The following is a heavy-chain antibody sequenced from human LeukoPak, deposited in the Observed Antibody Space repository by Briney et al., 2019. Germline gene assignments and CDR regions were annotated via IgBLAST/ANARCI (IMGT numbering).Heavy chain of an antibody. D-gene: IGHD3-16*01. V-gene: IGHV3-23*01. J-gene: IGHJ4*02. CDR1: GYSFSSHG. Sequence: GGPLRLSCAASGYSFSSHGLTWLQQAPGKGLEWVSTINGAGDNTYYAETVKGRFTISRDNSKNTLYLQMHSLRAEDTAIYYCAKVSVCYGCYLDYWGQGTLVTVS. CDR3: AKVSVCYGCYLDY. CDR2: INGAGDNT.